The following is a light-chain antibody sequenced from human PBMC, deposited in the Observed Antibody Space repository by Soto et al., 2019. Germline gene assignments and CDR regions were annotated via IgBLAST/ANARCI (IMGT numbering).Light chain of an antibody. Sequence: DIQMTQFPPTLSASIGDRVTITCRASQTISSSLAWYQQKPGKAPKLLIYKSSPLETGVTSRFNGSGSGTAFTLSISSLQPDDFATYYYQQYDSYSPYTFGQGTRLEIK. CDR1: QTISSS. J-gene: IGKJ2*01. CDR2: KSS. V-gene: IGKV1-5*03. CDR3: QQYDSYSPYT.